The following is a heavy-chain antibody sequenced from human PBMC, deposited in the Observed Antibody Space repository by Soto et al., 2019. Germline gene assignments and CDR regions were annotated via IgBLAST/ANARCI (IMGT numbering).Heavy chain of an antibody. Sequence: GGSLRLSCAASGFTFSSYAMSWVRQAPGKGLEWVSAISGSGGSTYYADSVKGRFTISRDNSKNTLYLQMNSLRADDTAVYYCAKDSGLYYYDSSGYLYFDLWGRGTLVTVSS. D-gene: IGHD3-22*01. CDR1: GFTFSSYA. J-gene: IGHJ2*01. CDR2: ISGSGGST. V-gene: IGHV3-23*01. CDR3: AKDSGLYYYDSSGYLYFDL.